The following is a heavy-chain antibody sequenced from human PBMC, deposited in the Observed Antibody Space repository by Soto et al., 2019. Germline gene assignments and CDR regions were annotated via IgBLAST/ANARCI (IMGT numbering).Heavy chain of an antibody. J-gene: IGHJ5*02. CDR3: ARVIWSGHLTSDL. D-gene: IGHD3-3*01. CDR1: GFTFSSNS. Sequence: EVQVVESGGGLVQPGGSLRLSCAASGFTFSSNSMNWVRQAPGKGLEWISYISSSSSTISADSVKGRFTISRENAKNSLYLQMNSLRDEETAVYYCARVIWSGHLTSDLWGQGTLVTVSS. V-gene: IGHV3-48*02. CDR2: ISSSSSTI.